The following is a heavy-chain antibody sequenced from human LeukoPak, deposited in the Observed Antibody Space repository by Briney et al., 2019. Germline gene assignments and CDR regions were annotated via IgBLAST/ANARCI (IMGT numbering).Heavy chain of an antibody. CDR1: GFTFSNNW. V-gene: IGHV3-74*01. J-gene: IGHJ4*02. Sequence: GGSLRLSCAASGFTFSNNWMHWVRQAPGKGLVWVSRISRDGSSTSYADSVKGRFTISRDNAKDTLYLQMNTLRAEDTAVYYCARGRPHGNDYWGQGTLVTVSS. CDR3: ARGRPHGNDY. CDR2: ISRDGSST. D-gene: IGHD4-23*01.